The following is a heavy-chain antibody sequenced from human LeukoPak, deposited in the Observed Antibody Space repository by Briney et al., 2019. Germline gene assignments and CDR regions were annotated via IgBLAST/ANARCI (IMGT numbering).Heavy chain of an antibody. CDR2: IYTSGGT. V-gene: IGHV4-61*02. Sequence: PSQTLSLTCTVSGGSISSGSYYWSWIRQPAGKGLEWIGRIYTSGGTNYNPSLKSRVTISVDTSKNQFSLKLSSVTAADTAVYYCARERWVDAFDIWGQGTMVTVSS. J-gene: IGHJ3*02. D-gene: IGHD5-24*01. CDR1: GGSISSGSYY. CDR3: ARERWVDAFDI.